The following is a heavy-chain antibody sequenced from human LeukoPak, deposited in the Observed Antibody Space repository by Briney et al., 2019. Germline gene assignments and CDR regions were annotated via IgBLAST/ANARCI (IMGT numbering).Heavy chain of an antibody. CDR3: ARDGIAARLVGGWFDP. CDR2: ISSSSSTI. CDR1: GFTFSSYS. J-gene: IGHJ5*02. Sequence: GGSLRLSCAASGFTFSSYSMNWVRQAPGKGLEWVSYISSSSSTIYYADSVKGRFTISRDNAKNSLYLQMNSLRAEDTAVYYCARDGIAARLVGGWFDPWGQGTLVTVSS. V-gene: IGHV3-48*04. D-gene: IGHD6-6*01.